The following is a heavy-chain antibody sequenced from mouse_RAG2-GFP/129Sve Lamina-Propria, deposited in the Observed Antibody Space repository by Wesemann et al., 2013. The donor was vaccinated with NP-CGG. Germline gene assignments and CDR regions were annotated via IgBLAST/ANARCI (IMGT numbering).Heavy chain of an antibody. D-gene: IGHD1-1*01. CDR3: ARSWGSSYRGNYFDY. CDR1: GYTFTSYW. Sequence: QVQLQQPGAELVMPGASVKLSCKASGYTFTSYWMHWVKQRPGHGLEWIGEILPGSGSTNYNEKFKGKATFTADTSSNTAYMQLSSLTTEDSAIYYCARSWGSSYRGNYFDYWGQGTTLTVSS. V-gene: IGHV1-9*01. J-gene: IGHJ2*01. CDR2: ILPGSGST.